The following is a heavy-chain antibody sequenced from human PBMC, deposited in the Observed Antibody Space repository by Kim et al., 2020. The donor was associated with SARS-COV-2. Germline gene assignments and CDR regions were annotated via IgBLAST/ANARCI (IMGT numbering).Heavy chain of an antibody. CDR3: ARGSRYCSSTSCFNDYYYYGMDV. CDR1: GGTFSSYA. CDR2: IIPIFGTA. V-gene: IGHV1-69*13. Sequence: SVKVSCKASGGTFSSYAISWVRQAPGQGLEWMGGIIPIFGTANYAQKFQGRVTITADESTSTAYMELSSLRSEDTAVYYCARGSRYCSSTSCFNDYYYYGMDVWGQGTTVTVSS. J-gene: IGHJ6*02. D-gene: IGHD2-2*01.